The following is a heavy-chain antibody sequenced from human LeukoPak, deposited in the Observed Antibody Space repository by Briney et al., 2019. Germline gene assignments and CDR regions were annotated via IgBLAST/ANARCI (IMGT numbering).Heavy chain of an antibody. D-gene: IGHD3-22*01. Sequence: GGSLRLSCAASGFTFSFYPMHWVRQAPGKGLAYVSGISSNGGSTYYANSVKGRFTISRDNSKNTLYLQMGSLRAEDMAVYYCAREDDSSLLDYWGQGTLVTVSS. CDR2: ISSNGGST. J-gene: IGHJ4*02. CDR3: AREDDSSLLDY. CDR1: GFTFSFYP. V-gene: IGHV3-64*01.